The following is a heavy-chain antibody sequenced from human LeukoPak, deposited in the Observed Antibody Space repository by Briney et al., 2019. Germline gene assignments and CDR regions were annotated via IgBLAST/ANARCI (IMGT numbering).Heavy chain of an antibody. CDR3: ARGGISSGTIDP. CDR1: GFTFSSYG. Sequence: PGGSLRLSCAASGFTFSSYGMHWVRQAPGKGLEWVAFIRYDGSNKYYADSVKGRFTISRDNSKNTLYLQMNSLRAEDTAVYYCARGGISSGTIDPWGQGTLVTVSS. CDR2: IRYDGSNK. J-gene: IGHJ5*02. D-gene: IGHD3-3*02. V-gene: IGHV3-30*02.